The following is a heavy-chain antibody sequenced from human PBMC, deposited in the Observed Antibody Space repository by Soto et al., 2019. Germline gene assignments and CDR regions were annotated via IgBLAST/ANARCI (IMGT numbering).Heavy chain of an antibody. D-gene: IGHD3-22*01. V-gene: IGHV3-33*01. Sequence: QVQLVESGGGVVQPGRSLRLSCTASGFSVSTHVIHWVRQAPGKGLEWVAVLWYDGSREYYAESVKGRFTISKDNSKNTMSLQLHSLRAEDTAVYYCARVPRYDTWYFDYWGQGTLATVSS. J-gene: IGHJ4*02. CDR2: LWYDGSRE. CDR3: ARVPRYDTWYFDY. CDR1: GFSVSTHV.